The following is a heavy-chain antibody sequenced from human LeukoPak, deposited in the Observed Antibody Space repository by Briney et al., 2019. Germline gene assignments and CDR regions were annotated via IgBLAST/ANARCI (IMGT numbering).Heavy chain of an antibody. D-gene: IGHD6-13*01. J-gene: IGHJ4*02. Sequence: SETLSLTCTVSGGSLSSYYWSWIRQPPGKGLEWIGYIHYSGSTNYNPSLKSRVTISVDTSKNQFSLKLTSVTAADTAVYYCASVEQAYWGQGTLVTVSS. CDR2: IHYSGST. CDR3: ASVEQAY. CDR1: GGSLSSYY. V-gene: IGHV4-59*08.